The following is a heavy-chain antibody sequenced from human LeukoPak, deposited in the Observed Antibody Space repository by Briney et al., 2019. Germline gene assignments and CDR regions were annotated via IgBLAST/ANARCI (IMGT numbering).Heavy chain of an antibody. Sequence: SETLSLTCTVSGVPISSGDYYWNWIRQHPGKGLEWIGYIYYSGSTYYNPSLKSRLTISVDTSKIQFSLKLSSVTAADTAVYYCARGPSGSPVHFDYWGQGTLVTVSS. CDR1: GVPISSGDYY. J-gene: IGHJ4*02. D-gene: IGHD1-26*01. V-gene: IGHV4-31*03. CDR2: IYYSGST. CDR3: ARGPSGSPVHFDY.